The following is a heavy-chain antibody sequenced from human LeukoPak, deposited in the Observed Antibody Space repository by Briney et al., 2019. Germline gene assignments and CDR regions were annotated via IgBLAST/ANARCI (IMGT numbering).Heavy chain of an antibody. CDR1: GFTFDDYG. D-gene: IGHD3-3*01. CDR2: INWNGGST. V-gene: IGHV3-20*04. CDR3: ARHAGRAFGVIIDFYYYYYMDV. J-gene: IGHJ6*03. Sequence: GGSLRLSCAASGFTFDDYGMTWVRQAPGKGLEWVSDINWNGGSTGYADSVKGRFTISRDNAKNSLYLQMNSLRAEDAAFYYCARHAGRAFGVIIDFYYYYYMDVWGKGTTVTISS.